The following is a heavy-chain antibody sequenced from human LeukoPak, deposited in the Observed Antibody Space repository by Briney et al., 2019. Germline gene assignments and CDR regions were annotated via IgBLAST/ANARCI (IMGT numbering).Heavy chain of an antibody. Sequence: SETLSLTCTVSGGSISSYYRSWIRQPPGKGLEWIGYIYYSGSTNYNPSLKSRVTISVDTSKNQFSLKLSSVTAADTAVYYCASSRSAGLWFGWGQGTLVTVSS. CDR3: ASSRSAGLWFG. CDR1: GGSISSYY. V-gene: IGHV4-59*01. CDR2: IYYSGST. D-gene: IGHD3-10*01. J-gene: IGHJ4*02.